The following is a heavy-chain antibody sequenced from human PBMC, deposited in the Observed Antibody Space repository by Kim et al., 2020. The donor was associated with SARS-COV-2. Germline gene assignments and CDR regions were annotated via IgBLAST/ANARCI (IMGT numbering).Heavy chain of an antibody. V-gene: IGHV4-39*01. CDR3: AKGLN. CDR2: IYNSGTT. J-gene: IGHJ4*02. Sequence: IYNSGTTNYNPSLKSRVTISIDTSKNQCSLKLGSVTAADTAVYYCAKGLNWGQGTLVTVSS.